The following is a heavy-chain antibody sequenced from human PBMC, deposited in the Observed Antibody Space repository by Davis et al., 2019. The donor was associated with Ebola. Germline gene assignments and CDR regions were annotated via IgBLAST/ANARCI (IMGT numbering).Heavy chain of an antibody. CDR2: INHSGST. CDR3: ARARWLVHYYFGMDV. CDR1: GGSFSGFY. J-gene: IGHJ6*04. D-gene: IGHD6-19*01. Sequence: SETLSLTCVVYGGSFSGFYWSWIRQSPGKGLEWIGEINHSGSTNYNPSLKSRVTISVDTSKNQFSLRLSSVTAADTAVFYCARARWLVHYYFGMDVWGKGTTVTVSS. V-gene: IGHV4-34*01.